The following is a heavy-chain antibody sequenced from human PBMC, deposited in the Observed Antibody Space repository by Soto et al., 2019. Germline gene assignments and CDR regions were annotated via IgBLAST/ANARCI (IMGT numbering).Heavy chain of an antibody. CDR3: ARDRGIVVVPAAIGYYYYGMDV. D-gene: IGHD2-2*02. J-gene: IGHJ6*02. V-gene: IGHV4-30-4*01. CDR2: IYYSGST. Sequence: SETLSLTCTVSGGSISSGDYYWSWIRQPPGKGLEWIGYIYYSGSTYYNPSLKSRVTISVDTSKNQFSLKLSSVTAADTAVYYCARDRGIVVVPAAIGYYYYGMDVWGQGTTATVSS. CDR1: GGSISSGDYY.